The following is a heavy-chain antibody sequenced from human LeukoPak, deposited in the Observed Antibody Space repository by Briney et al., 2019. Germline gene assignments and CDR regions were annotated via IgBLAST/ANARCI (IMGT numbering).Heavy chain of an antibody. D-gene: IGHD2-2*01. Sequence: GGSLRLSCAASGFTFSSYAMSWVRQAPGKGLEWVSAISGSGGSTYYADSVKGRFTISRENSKNTLYLQMNSLRVEDTAVYYCARGYCISTSCYVSGAWGQGALVTVSS. CDR3: ARGYCISTSCYVSGA. V-gene: IGHV3-23*01. CDR1: GFTFSSYA. CDR2: ISGSGGST. J-gene: IGHJ4*02.